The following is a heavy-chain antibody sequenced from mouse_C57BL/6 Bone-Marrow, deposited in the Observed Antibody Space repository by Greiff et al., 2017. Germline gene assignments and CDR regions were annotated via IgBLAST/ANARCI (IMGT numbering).Heavy chain of an antibody. J-gene: IGHJ3*01. CDR3: APDGYYDAWFAY. D-gene: IGHD2-3*01. Sequence: VQLQQSGPELVKPGASVKISCKASGYTFTDYYMNWVKQSHGKSLEWIGDINPNNGGTSYNQKFKGKATLTVDKSSSTAYMELRSLTSEDSAVYYCAPDGYYDAWFAYWGQGTLVTVSA. CDR1: GYTFTDYY. CDR2: INPNNGGT. V-gene: IGHV1-26*01.